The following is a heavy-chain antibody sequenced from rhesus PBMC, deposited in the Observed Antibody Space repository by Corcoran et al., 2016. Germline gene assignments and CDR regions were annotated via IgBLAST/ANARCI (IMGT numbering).Heavy chain of an antibody. CDR1: GFTFSSYA. D-gene: IGHD3-3*01. CDR2: IGPGGDT. CDR3: ARSLFGPSHNSLDV. J-gene: IGHJ5-2*02. Sequence: EVQLVESGGGLVQPGGSLRLSCAASGFTFSSYAMQWVHQAPGKGLEWVSAIGPGGDTYYADAVKGRFTISRDNAKTSLYLQMNSLRAEDTAVYYCARSLFGPSHNSLDVWGRGVLVTVSS. V-gene: IGHV3-72*01.